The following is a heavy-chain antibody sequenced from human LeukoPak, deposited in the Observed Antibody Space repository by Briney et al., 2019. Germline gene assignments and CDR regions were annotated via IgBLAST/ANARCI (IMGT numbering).Heavy chain of an antibody. V-gene: IGHV3-15*01. J-gene: IGHJ4*02. Sequence: GRSLRLSCAASGFTFSNAWMSWVRQAPGKGLDWVGRIKSKTDGGTVEYAAPVKGRFTISRDDSKNTLYLQMNSLKTEDTAVYYCTTVKYCSGGTCYSRSDYWGQGVLVTVSS. D-gene: IGHD2-15*01. CDR3: TTVKYCSGGTCYSRSDY. CDR2: IKSKTDGGTV. CDR1: GFTFSNAW.